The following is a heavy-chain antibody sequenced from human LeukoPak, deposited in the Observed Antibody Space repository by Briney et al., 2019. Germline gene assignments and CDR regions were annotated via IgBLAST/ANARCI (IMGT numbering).Heavy chain of an antibody. CDR3: TREHDKPMMHWYFSL. CDR1: GYTFTNFD. CDR2: MNPSSGDT. Sequence: ASVKVPCKASGYTFTNFDINWVRQATGQGPEWMGWMNPSSGDTGIAQKFQGRLTLTRDTSLSTAYMELSHLTSEDTAIYFCTREHDKPMMHWYFSLWGRGSLVTVSS. J-gene: IGHJ2*01. V-gene: IGHV1-8*01. D-gene: IGHD1/OR15-1a*01.